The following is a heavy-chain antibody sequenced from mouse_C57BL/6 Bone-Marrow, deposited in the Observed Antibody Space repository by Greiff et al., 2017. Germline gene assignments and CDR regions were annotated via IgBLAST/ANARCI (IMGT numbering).Heavy chain of an antibody. CDR1: GFNIKDDY. D-gene: IGHD1-1*01. CDR2: IDPENGDT. V-gene: IGHV14-4*01. Sequence: VQLKESGAELVRPGASVKLSCTASGFNIKDDYMHWVKQRPEQGLEWIGWIDPENGDTEYASKFQGKAPITADTSSNTAYLQLSSLTSEDTAVYYCTPLYYYGSSYDYWGQGTTLTVSS. J-gene: IGHJ2*01. CDR3: TPLYYYGSSYDY.